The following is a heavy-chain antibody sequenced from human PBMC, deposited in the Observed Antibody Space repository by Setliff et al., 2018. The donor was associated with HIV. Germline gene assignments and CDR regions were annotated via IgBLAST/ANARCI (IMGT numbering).Heavy chain of an antibody. V-gene: IGHV1-8*01. J-gene: IGHJ4*02. Sequence: GASVKVSCKASGYAFITYAIHWVRQATGQRLEWLGWINAGTGDIEYAQQFQGRVTMTRNTSISTAYMELSSLRSEDTAIYYCARGHSGNDYWGQGTLVTVSS. CDR1: GYAFITYA. CDR3: ARGHSGNDY. CDR2: INAGTGDI. D-gene: IGHD1-1*01.